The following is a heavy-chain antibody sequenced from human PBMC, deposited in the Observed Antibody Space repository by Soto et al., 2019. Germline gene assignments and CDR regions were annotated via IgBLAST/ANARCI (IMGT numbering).Heavy chain of an antibody. CDR3: AIVIKMVRGVIGSYYYYYGMDV. J-gene: IGHJ6*02. V-gene: IGHV4-61*01. Sequence: PSETLSLTCSVSGVSVSSGYYCWSWVRQPPGKGLEYIGYIYESERTDYNPSLKSRVTISTDTSKNQFSLKLRSVTAADTAVYYCAIVIKMVRGVIGSYYYYYGMDVWGQGTTVTVS. D-gene: IGHD3-10*01. CDR2: IYESERT. CDR1: GVSVSSGYYC.